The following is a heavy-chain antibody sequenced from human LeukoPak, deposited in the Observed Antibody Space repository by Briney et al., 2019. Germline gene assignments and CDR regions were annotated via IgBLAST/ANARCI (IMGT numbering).Heavy chain of an antibody. J-gene: IGHJ4*02. CDR1: GFTFSSYS. D-gene: IGHD2-15*01. CDR3: ARESCSGGSCSHFDY. CDR2: ISSSSTI. V-gene: IGHV3-48*04. Sequence: GGSLRLSCAASGFTFSSYSMNWVRQAPGKGLEWVSYISSSSTIYYADSVKGRFTISRDNAKNSLYLQMNSLRAEDTAVYYCARESCSGGSCSHFDYWGQGTLVTVSS.